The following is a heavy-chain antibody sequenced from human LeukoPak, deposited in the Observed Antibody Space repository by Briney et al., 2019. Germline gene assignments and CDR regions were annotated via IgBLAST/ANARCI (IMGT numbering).Heavy chain of an antibody. J-gene: IGHJ4*02. CDR1: GFTFSNYA. CDR2: ISGSGGST. V-gene: IGHV3-23*01. Sequence: GGSLRLSCAASGFTFSNYAMSWVRQAPGKGLEWVSAISGSGGSTYYADSVKGRFTISRDNSKNTLYLQMNSLRAEDTAVYYCAKDSTYYYDSSGYLFEYWGQGTLVTVSS. CDR3: AKDSTYYYDSSGYLFEY. D-gene: IGHD3-22*01.